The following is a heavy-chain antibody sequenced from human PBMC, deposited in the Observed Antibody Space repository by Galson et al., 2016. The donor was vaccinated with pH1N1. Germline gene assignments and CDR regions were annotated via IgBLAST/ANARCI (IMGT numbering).Heavy chain of an antibody. CDR3: ARDHLSDILTDYPLN. V-gene: IGHV3-33*01. CDR1: GFTFSSYG. Sequence: SLRLSCAASGFTFSSYGMHWVRQAPGKGLEWVAVIWYDGSNKYYADSVKGRFTISRDNSKNTLYLQMNSLRAEDTAVYYCARDHLSDILTDYPLNWGQGTLGTVSS. D-gene: IGHD3-9*01. J-gene: IGHJ4*02. CDR2: IWYDGSNK.